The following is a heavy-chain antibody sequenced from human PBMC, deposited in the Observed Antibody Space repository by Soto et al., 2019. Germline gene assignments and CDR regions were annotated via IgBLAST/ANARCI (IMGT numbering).Heavy chain of an antibody. D-gene: IGHD6-6*01. V-gene: IGHV3-33*01. CDR1: GFTFSSYG. CDR3: ARARGRQLVHFDY. J-gene: IGHJ4*02. Sequence: QVQLVESGGGVVQPGRSLRLSCAASGFTFSSYGMHWVRQAPGKGLEWVAVIWYDGSNKYYADSVKGRFTISRDNSKNTLYLQMNSLRAEDTAVYYCARARGRQLVHFDYWGQGTLVTVSS. CDR2: IWYDGSNK.